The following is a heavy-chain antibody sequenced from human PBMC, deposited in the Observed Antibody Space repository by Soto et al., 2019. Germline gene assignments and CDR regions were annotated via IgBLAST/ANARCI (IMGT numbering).Heavy chain of an antibody. CDR1: GFTFSSYA. D-gene: IGHD5-18*01. Sequence: GGSLRLSCAASGFTFSSYAMSWVRQAPGKGLEWVSAISGSGGSTYCADSVKGRFTISRDNSKNTLYLQMNSLRAEDTAVYYCEKDETRGYSYGLIDYWGQGTLVTVSS. V-gene: IGHV3-23*01. J-gene: IGHJ4*02. CDR3: EKDETRGYSYGLIDY. CDR2: ISGSGGST.